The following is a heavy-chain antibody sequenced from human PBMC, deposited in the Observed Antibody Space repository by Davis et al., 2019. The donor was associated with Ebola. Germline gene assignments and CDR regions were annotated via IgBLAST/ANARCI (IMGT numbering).Heavy chain of an antibody. Sequence: GESLKISCAASGFTFDDYGMSWVRQAPGKGLEWVSGINWNGGSTGYADSVKGRFTISRDNAKNSLYLQMNSLRAEDTALYHCARAYSNHNWFDPWGQGTLVTVSS. D-gene: IGHD4-11*01. CDR3: ARAYSNHNWFDP. V-gene: IGHV3-20*01. CDR1: GFTFDDYG. CDR2: INWNGGST. J-gene: IGHJ5*02.